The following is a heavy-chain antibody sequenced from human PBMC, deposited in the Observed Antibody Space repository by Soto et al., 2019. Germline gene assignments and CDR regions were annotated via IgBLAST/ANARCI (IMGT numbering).Heavy chain of an antibody. D-gene: IGHD6-19*01. V-gene: IGHV1-69*13. CDR3: ARGPGRYSSGWFFDY. CDR1: GGTFSSYA. J-gene: IGHJ4*02. Sequence: VASVKVSCKASGGTFSSYAISWVRQAPGQGLEWMGGIIPIFGTANYAQKFQGRVTITADESTSTAYMELSSLRSEDTAVYYCARGPGRYSSGWFFDYWGQGTLVTVSS. CDR2: IIPIFGTA.